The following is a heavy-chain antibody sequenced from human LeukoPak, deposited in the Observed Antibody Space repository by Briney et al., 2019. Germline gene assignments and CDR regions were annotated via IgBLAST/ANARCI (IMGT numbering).Heavy chain of an antibody. CDR2: IIPIFGTA. CDR3: ARDPTGYYGSGTPYNWFDP. CDR1: GGTFSSYA. Sequence: GASVRVSCKASGGTFSSYAISWVRQAPGQGLEWMGRIIPIFGTANYAQKFQGRVTITTDESTSTAYMELSSLRSEDTAVYYCARDPTGYYGSGTPYNWFDPWGQGTLVTVSS. V-gene: IGHV1-69*05. D-gene: IGHD3-10*01. J-gene: IGHJ5*02.